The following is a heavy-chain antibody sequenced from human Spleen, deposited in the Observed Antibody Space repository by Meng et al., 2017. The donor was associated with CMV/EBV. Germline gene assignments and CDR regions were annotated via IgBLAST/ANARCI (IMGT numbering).Heavy chain of an antibody. CDR1: GFTFSSYA. CDR2: IRSKAYGGTT. J-gene: IGHJ4*02. V-gene: IGHV3-49*04. D-gene: IGHD3-10*01. Sequence: GESLKISCAASGFTFSSYAMSWVRQAPGKGLEWVGFIRSKAYGGTTEYAASVNGRFTISRDDSKSIAYLQMNSLKTEDTAVYYCKVTMVRGVITFDYWGQGTLVTVSS. CDR3: KVTMVRGVITFDY.